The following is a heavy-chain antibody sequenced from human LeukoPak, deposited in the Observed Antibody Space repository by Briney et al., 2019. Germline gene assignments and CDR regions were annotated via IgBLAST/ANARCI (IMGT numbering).Heavy chain of an antibody. CDR1: GYTLTELS. J-gene: IGHJ5*02. CDR2: FDPEDGET. D-gene: IGHD5-12*01. V-gene: IGHV1-24*01. CDR3: ATALGGYDYVGPLNWFDP. Sequence: ASVKVSCKGFGYTLTELSIHWGRQAPGKGAGGMGGFDPEDGETIYAQKFQGRVTMTEDTSTDTAYMELSSLRSEDTAVYYCATALGGYDYVGPLNWFDPWGQGTLVTVSS.